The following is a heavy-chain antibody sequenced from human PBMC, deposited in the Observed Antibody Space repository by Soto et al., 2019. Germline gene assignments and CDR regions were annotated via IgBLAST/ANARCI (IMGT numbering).Heavy chain of an antibody. CDR1: GDSISSGGFY. CDR2: ISFNGST. J-gene: IGHJ6*02. CDR3: ARSPGFPNAHYDFRSGLHGMDV. Sequence: QVQLQESGPGLVRPSQTLFLTYSVSGDSISSGGFYWTWVRRHPGKGLEWIGYISFNGSTFYNPSLKSRLTISFDMSKNQISLRLTSLTAADTAVYFCARSPGFPNAHYDFRSGLHGMDVWGRGTTVTVSS. D-gene: IGHD3-3*01. V-gene: IGHV4-31*03.